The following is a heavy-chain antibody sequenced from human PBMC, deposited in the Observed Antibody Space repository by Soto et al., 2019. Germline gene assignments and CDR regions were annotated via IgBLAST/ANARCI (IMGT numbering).Heavy chain of an antibody. CDR2: ISAYNGNT. Sequence: ASVKVSCKASGYTFTSYGISWVRQAPGQGLEWMGWISAYNGNTNYAQKLQGRVTMTTDTSTSTAYMELRSLRSDDTAVYYCARDRVGAAAGPYYFDYGGQGTLVTVSS. CDR1: GYTFTSYG. D-gene: IGHD6-13*01. CDR3: ARDRVGAAAGPYYFDY. V-gene: IGHV1-18*04. J-gene: IGHJ4*02.